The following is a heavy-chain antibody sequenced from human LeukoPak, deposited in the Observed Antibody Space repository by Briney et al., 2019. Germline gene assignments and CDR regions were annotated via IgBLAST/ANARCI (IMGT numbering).Heavy chain of an antibody. V-gene: IGHV4-61*02. J-gene: IGHJ6*03. Sequence: SETLSLTCNVSGGSISSGRYYWSWIRQPAGKGLEWIGRIYTRGSTNYNPSLKSRVTMSVDTSKNQFSLKLSSVTAADTAVYYCARDSPPDYGGNYYYYYYMDVWGKGTTVTVSS. CDR2: IYTRGST. D-gene: IGHD4-23*01. CDR3: ARDSPPDYGGNYYYYYYMDV. CDR1: GGSISSGRYY.